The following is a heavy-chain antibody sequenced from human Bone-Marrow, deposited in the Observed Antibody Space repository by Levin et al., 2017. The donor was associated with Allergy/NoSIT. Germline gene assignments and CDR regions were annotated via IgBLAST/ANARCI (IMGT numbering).Heavy chain of an antibody. V-gene: IGHV3-30*18. CDR2: ISYDGSNK. CDR3: AKDGGYCSGGSCYPRDHWFDP. J-gene: IGHJ5*02. Sequence: GESLKISCAASGFTFSSYGMHWVRQAPGKGLEWVAVISYDGSNKYYADSVKGRFTISRDNSKNTLYLQMNSLRAEDTAVYYCAKDGGYCSGGSCYPRDHWFDPWGQGTLVTVSS. CDR1: GFTFSSYG. D-gene: IGHD2-15*01.